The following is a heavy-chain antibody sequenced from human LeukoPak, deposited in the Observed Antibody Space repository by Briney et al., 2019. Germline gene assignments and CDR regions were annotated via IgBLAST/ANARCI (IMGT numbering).Heavy chain of an antibody. V-gene: IGHV4-59*05. D-gene: IGHD3-10*01. Sequence: PSETLSLTCTVSGGSMSSYYWSWIRQPPGKGLEWIGSIYYSGSTYYNPSLKSRVTISVDTSKNQFSLKLSSVTAADTAVYYCARLLWFGELLPPFFNYWGQGTLVTVSS. CDR1: GGSMSSYY. CDR3: ARLLWFGELLPPFFNY. CDR2: IYYSGST. J-gene: IGHJ4*02.